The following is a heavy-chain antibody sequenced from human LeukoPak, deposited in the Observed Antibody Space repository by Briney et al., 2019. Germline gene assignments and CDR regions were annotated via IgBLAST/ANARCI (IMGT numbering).Heavy chain of an antibody. CDR3: ARVLSSGWYHY. Sequence: TGGSLRLSCAASGFTFSSYGMNWVRQAPGKGLEWVSSISTSRSYIYYADSMKGRFTISRDNAKNSLYLQMNSLRAEDTAVYYCARVLSSGWYHYWGQGTLVTVSS. V-gene: IGHV3-21*01. CDR1: GFTFSSYG. D-gene: IGHD6-19*01. CDR2: ISTSRSYI. J-gene: IGHJ4*02.